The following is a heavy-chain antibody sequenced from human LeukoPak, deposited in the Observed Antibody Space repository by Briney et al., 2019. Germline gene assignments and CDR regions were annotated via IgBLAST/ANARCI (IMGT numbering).Heavy chain of an antibody. Sequence: PGGSLRLSCAASGFTFSSYAVSWVRRAPGKGLEWVSSISGSGGSTYYADSVKGRFTISRDNSKNTLSLQINSLRAEDTALYYCAKGTDYYDSRGHYYANFDYWGQGTLVTVSS. CDR2: ISGSGGST. V-gene: IGHV3-23*01. CDR3: AKGTDYYDSRGHYYANFDY. J-gene: IGHJ4*02. D-gene: IGHD3-22*01. CDR1: GFTFSSYA.